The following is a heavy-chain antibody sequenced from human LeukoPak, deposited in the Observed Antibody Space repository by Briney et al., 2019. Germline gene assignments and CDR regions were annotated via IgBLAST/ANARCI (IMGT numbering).Heavy chain of an antibody. CDR2: IRYDGSNK. D-gene: IGHD2-21*02. V-gene: IGHV3-30*02. Sequence: GGSLRLSCAASGFTFSSYGMHWVRQAPGKGLEWVAFIRYDGSNKYYADSVKGRFTISRDNSKNTLYLQMNSLRAEDTAVYYCAKSRGYCGGDPAGCPNYFDYWGQGTLVTVSS. CDR3: AKSRGYCGGDPAGCPNYFDY. J-gene: IGHJ4*02. CDR1: GFTFSSYG.